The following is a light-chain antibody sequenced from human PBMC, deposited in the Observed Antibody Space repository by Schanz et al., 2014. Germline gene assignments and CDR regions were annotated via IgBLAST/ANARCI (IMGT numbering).Light chain of an antibody. Sequence: QSVLTQPPSASGAPGQRVTISCTGNSSNIGAGYDVHWYQHLPGTAPKLLIYGNSNRPSGVPDRFSGSKSGTSASLAITGLQAEDEAHYYCQSYDSSLSGWVFGGGTKVTVL. CDR3: QSYDSSLSGWV. CDR2: GNS. J-gene: IGLJ3*02. V-gene: IGLV1-40*01. CDR1: SSNIGAGYD.